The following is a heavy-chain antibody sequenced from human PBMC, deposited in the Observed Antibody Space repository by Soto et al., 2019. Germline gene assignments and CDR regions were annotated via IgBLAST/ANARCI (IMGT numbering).Heavy chain of an antibody. CDR1: GFTFGDYA. CDR2: ISWNTDNI. D-gene: IGHD2-21*02. J-gene: IGHJ4*02. Sequence: EVQLVESGGGLVQPGRSLRLSCVASGFTFGDYAMHWVRQAPGKGLAWVAGISWNTDNIGYADSVKGRFTISRDNAGHALYLQMNSLRHEDTAVYYCAKGRNIVAVVTPFDGWGQGDLVSASS. V-gene: IGHV3-9*01. CDR3: AKGRNIVAVVTPFDG.